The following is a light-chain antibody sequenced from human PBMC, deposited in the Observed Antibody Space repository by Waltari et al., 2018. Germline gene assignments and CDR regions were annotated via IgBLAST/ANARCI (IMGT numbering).Light chain of an antibody. J-gene: IGKJ2*01. V-gene: IGKV3-20*01. Sequence: EIVLTQSPGTLSLSPGERATLSCRASQSVSSSYLAWYQQKPGQAPRLLIYGASSRATGNPDRFRGSGSVTDFTLTISRLEAEDFAVYYCQQYGSSPLLFGQGTKLEIK. CDR1: QSVSSSY. CDR2: GAS. CDR3: QQYGSSPLL.